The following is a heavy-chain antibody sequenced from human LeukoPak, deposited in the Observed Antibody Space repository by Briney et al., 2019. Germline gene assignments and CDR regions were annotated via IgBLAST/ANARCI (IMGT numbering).Heavy chain of an antibody. V-gene: IGHV3-23*01. D-gene: IGHD6-13*01. Sequence: TGGSLRLSCAASGFTFSIYAMSWVRQAPGKGLEWVSAISGSGGSTYYADSVKGRFTISRDNSKNTLYLQMNSLRAEDTAVYYCAKDIIAAAGTIGSYYFDYWGQGTLVTVSS. CDR2: ISGSGGST. CDR3: AKDIIAAAGTIGSYYFDY. CDR1: GFTFSIYA. J-gene: IGHJ4*02.